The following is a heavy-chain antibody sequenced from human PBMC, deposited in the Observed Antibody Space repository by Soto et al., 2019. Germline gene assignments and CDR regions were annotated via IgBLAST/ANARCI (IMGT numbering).Heavy chain of an antibody. D-gene: IGHD5-12*01. Sequence: SLRLTWAASGSRYSDIGMNWGRQASGRRLEWLGRIKKKTDGGTADYAAPVKGRFTISRDDSKNTLYLQMSSLQIEDTAVYYCTTLWLYWDEG. CDR2: IKKKTDGGTA. CDR1: GSRYSDIG. J-gene: IGHJ4*02. CDR3: TTLWLY. V-gene: IGHV3-15*01.